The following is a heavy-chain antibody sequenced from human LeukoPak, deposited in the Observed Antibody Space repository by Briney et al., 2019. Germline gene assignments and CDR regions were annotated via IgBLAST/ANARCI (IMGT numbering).Heavy chain of an antibody. CDR3: TTDRMIYATNWAVSWFDP. CDR1: GITFTNAW. Sequence: GGSLRLSCAASGITFTNAWLTWVRQAPGKGLEWVGRVKTKGAGGAADYAAPVKGRFTISRDDSTKTLYLQMNSLKTEDTAVYYCTTDRMIYATNWAVSWFDPWGQGTLVTVSS. V-gene: IGHV3-15*01. CDR2: VKTKGAGGAA. D-gene: IGHD2-8*01. J-gene: IGHJ5*02.